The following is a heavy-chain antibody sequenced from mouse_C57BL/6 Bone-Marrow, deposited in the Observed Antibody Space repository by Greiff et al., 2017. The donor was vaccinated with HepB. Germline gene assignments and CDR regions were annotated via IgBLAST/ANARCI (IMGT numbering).Heavy chain of an antibody. J-gene: IGHJ3*01. V-gene: IGHV5-4*01. CDR2: ISDGGSYT. CDR3: AREAGGTTWFSY. CDR1: GFTFSSYA. D-gene: IGHD2-14*01. Sequence: EVMLVESGGGLVKPGGSLKLSCAASGFTFSSYAMSWVRQTPEKRLEWVATISDGGSYTYYPDNVKGRFTISRDNAKNNLYLQMSHLKSEETAMYYCAREAGGTTWFSYCGQGTLVTVSA.